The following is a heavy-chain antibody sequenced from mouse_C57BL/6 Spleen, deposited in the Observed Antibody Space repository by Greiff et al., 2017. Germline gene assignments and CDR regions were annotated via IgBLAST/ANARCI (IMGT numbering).Heavy chain of an antibody. D-gene: IGHD2-5*01. CDR2: INYDGSST. Sequence: VQLVESEGGLVQPGSSMKLSCTASGFTFSDYYMAWVRQVPEKGLEWVANINYDGSSTYYLDSLKSRFIISRDNAKNILYLQMSSLKSEDTATYYCAREESNYDYFDDGGKGTTLTVSS. CDR1: GFTFSDYY. CDR3: AREESNYDYFDD. V-gene: IGHV5-16*01. J-gene: IGHJ2*01.